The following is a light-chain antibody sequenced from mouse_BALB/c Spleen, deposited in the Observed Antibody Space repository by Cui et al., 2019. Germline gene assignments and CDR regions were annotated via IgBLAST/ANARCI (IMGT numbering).Light chain of an antibody. CDR3: QQSNSWPLT. CDR2: YAS. J-gene: IGKJ5*01. V-gene: IGKV5-48*01. Sequence: DILLTQSSSILSVSQGERVSFSCRASQSIGTSIHWYQQRTNGSPRLLIKYASESISGIPSRFSGSGSGTDFTLSINSVESEDIADYYCQQSNSWPLTFGAGTKLELK. CDR1: QSIGTS.